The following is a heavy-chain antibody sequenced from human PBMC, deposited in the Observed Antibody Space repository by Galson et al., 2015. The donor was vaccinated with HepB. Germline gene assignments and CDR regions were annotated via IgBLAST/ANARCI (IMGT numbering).Heavy chain of an antibody. CDR2: ISYDGSNK. J-gene: IGHJ3*02. V-gene: IGHV3-30*18. CDR1: GFTFSSYG. D-gene: IGHD3-3*01. CDR3: AKDTHYDFWSGYSGSHDAFDI. Sequence: LRLSCAASGFTFSSYGMHWVRQAPGKGLEWVAVISYDGSNKYYADSVKGRFTISRDNSKNTLYLQMNSLRAEDTALYYCAKDTHYDFWSGYSGSHDAFDIWGQGTMVTVSS.